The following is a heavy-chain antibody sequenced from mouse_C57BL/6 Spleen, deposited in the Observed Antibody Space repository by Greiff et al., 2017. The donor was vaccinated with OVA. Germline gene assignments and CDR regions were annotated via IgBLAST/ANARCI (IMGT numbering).Heavy chain of an antibody. D-gene: IGHD1-1*01. CDR2: IDPSDSYT. CDR3: ARWNYYGSGYYIDY. CDR1: GYTFTSYW. V-gene: IGHV1-69*01. J-gene: IGHJ2*01. Sequence: QVQLQQPGAELVMPGASVKLSCKASGYTFTSYWMHWVKQRPGQGLEWIGEIDPSDSYTNYNQKFKGKSTLTVDKSSSTAYMQLSSRTSEDSAVYYWARWNYYGSGYYIDYWGQGTTLTVSS.